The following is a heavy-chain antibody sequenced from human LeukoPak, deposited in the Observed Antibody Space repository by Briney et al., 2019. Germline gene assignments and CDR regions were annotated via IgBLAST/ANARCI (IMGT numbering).Heavy chain of an antibody. Sequence: GRSLRLSCAASGFTVSSNYMSWVRQAPGKGLEWVSVIYSGGSTYFADSVKGRFTISRDNSKNTLYLQMNSLRAEDTAVYYCAGAGAPALFDYWGQGTLVTVSS. V-gene: IGHV3-53*01. CDR2: IYSGGST. CDR3: AGAGAPALFDY. CDR1: GFTVSSNY. J-gene: IGHJ4*02.